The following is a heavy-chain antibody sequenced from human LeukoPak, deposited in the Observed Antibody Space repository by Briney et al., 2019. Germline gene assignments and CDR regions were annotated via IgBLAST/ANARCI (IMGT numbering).Heavy chain of an antibody. CDR3: AKGYPTSLDY. V-gene: IGHV3-23*01. J-gene: IGHJ4*02. D-gene: IGHD1-26*01. CDR1: GFIFSTYA. Sequence: GGSLRLSCAASGFIFSTYAMSWVRQAPGKGLEWVSGISGSGDSTYYADSVKGRFTISRDNSKITLYLQMNSLRAEDTAVYYCAKGYPTSLDYWGQGTLVTVSS. CDR2: ISGSGDST.